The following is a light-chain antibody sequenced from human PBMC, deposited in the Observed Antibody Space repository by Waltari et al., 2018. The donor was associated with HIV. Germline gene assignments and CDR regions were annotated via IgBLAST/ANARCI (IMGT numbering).Light chain of an antibody. CDR1: QSVDSD. CDR2: GAS. J-gene: IGKJ5*01. Sequence: EIVMTHSPDTLSVSPGERATLSCRASQSVDSDLAWYQQKPGQAPRLLLHGASTRASGIPARFSGSGSGTEFTLTISSLQSEDFGLYYCQQYNNWPPITFGQGTRLDI. V-gene: IGKV3-15*01. CDR3: QQYNNWPPIT.